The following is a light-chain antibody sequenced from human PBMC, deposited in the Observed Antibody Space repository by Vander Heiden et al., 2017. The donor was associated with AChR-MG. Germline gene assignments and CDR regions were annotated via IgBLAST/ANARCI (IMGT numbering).Light chain of an antibody. J-gene: IGKJ4*01. CDR3: QQSDSNPLT. V-gene: IGKV1-39*01. Sequence: DTQMTQSPSTLSASVGDRVTITCRASQSISTYLNWYQQKTGEAPKLLIYAASSLQSGVPSRFSGSESGTDFTLTISRLQPEDFATYYCQQSDSNPLTFGGGTKLDIK. CDR2: AAS. CDR1: QSISTY.